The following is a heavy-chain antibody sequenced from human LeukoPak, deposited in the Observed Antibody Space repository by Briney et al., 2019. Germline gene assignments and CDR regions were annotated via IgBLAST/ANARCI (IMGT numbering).Heavy chain of an antibody. J-gene: IGHJ6*02. Sequence: GGSLRLSCAASGFTFSSYGMHWVRQAPGKGLEWVAVISYDGSNKYYADSVKGRFTISRDNSKNTLYPQMNSLRAEDTAVYYCAKADVKYYDFWSGYYVGYYGMDVWGQGTTVTVSS. CDR2: ISYDGSNK. CDR3: AKADVKYYDFWSGYYVGYYGMDV. CDR1: GFTFSSYG. V-gene: IGHV3-30*18. D-gene: IGHD3-3*01.